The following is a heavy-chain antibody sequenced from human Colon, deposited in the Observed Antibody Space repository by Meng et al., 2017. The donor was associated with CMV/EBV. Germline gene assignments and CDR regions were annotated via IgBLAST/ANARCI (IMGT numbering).Heavy chain of an antibody. CDR3: AREGDSSSWFR. CDR1: GFTFSGYW. J-gene: IGHJ4*02. CDR2: INSDGSST. D-gene: IGHD6-13*01. V-gene: IGHV3-74*01. Sequence: GGSLRLSCAASGFTFSGYWMHWVRQAPGKGLVWVSRINSDGSSTSYADSVKGRFTISRDNAKNTLYLQMNSLRAEDTAVYYCAREGDSSSWFRWGQGTLVTVSS.